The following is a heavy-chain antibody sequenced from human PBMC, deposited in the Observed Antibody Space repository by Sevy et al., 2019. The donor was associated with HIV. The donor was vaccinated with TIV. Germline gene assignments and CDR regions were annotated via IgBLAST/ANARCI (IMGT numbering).Heavy chain of an antibody. CDR1: GFTFSKYS. CDR3: AREGCTKPHDY. D-gene: IGHD2-8*01. Sequence: GGSLRLSCVASGFTFSKYSMSWVRQPPGKGLEWVSTLSFGCGEINYADSVKGRFTISRDNSKSSVYLQMNNLRPEDSAVYYCAREGCTKPHDYWGQGTLVTVSS. CDR2: LSFGCGEI. J-gene: IGHJ4*02. V-gene: IGHV3-23*01.